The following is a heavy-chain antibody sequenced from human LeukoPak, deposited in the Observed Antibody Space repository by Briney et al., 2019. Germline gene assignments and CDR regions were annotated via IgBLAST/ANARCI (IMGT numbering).Heavy chain of an antibody. Sequence: PSETLSLTCAVYGGSFSGYYWSWIRQPPGKGLEWIGEINHSGSTNYNPSLKSRVTISVDTSKNQFSVKLSSVTAADTAVYYCARGQVTTVTDNWFDPWGQGTLVTVSS. CDR3: ARGQVTTVTDNWFDP. CDR2: INHSGST. D-gene: IGHD4-17*01. J-gene: IGHJ5*02. CDR1: GGSFSGYY. V-gene: IGHV4-34*01.